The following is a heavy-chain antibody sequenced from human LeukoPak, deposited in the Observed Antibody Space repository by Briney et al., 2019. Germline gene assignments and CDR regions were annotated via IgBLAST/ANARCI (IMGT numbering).Heavy chain of an antibody. CDR1: GFTFSSSP. J-gene: IGHJ4*02. CDR2: ISADGPT. CDR3: AKVSQWGNSRWYEGD. Sequence: PGGSLILSCAASGFTFSSSPMSWVRQAPGKGLDWVSSISADGPTYYADSVKGRFTISRDNSKNTLYLQMNSLRGEDTAVYYCAKVSQWGNSRWYEGDWGQGTLVTVSS. V-gene: IGHV3-23*01. D-gene: IGHD6-13*01.